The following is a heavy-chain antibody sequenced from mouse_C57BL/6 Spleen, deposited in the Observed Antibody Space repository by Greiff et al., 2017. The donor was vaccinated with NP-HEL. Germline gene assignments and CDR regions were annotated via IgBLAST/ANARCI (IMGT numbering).Heavy chain of an antibody. D-gene: IGHD1-1*01. V-gene: IGHV5-9*01. Sequence: DVMLVESGGGLVKPGGSLKLSCAASGFTFSSYTMSWVRQTPEKRLEWVATISGGGGNTYYPDSVKGRFTISRDNAENTLYLQMSSLGSEDTAWYYCARDYYGSRYWYFDVWGTGTTVTVSS. J-gene: IGHJ1*03. CDR2: ISGGGGNT. CDR3: ARDYYGSRYWYFDV. CDR1: GFTFSSYT.